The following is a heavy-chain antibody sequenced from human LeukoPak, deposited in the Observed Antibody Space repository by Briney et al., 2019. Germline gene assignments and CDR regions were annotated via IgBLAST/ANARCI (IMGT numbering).Heavy chain of an antibody. V-gene: IGHV3-66*01. Sequence: GGSLRLSCAASGFTFSSYTMSWVRQAPGKGLQWVSVIYSGGSTYYADSVKGRFTISRDNSKNTLYLQMNSLRAEDTAVYYCARDLRRYFDYWGQGTLVTVSS. CDR3: ARDLRRYFDY. D-gene: IGHD3-9*01. CDR1: GFTFSSYT. CDR2: IYSGGST. J-gene: IGHJ4*02.